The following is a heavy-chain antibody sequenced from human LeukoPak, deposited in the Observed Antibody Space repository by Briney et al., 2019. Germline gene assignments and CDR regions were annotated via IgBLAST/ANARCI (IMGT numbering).Heavy chain of an antibody. CDR1: GCSISDYS. V-gene: IGHV4-4*07. D-gene: IGHD2-21*02. CDR3: ARGTLRGRVTYYFDY. J-gene: IGHJ4*02. Sequence: PSETLSLTCTVSGCSISDYSWTWIRQPAGKGLEWIGRIYTGGSTNYNPSLKSRVTMSVDTSKNQFSLNLSSVTAADTAVYYCARGTLRGRVTYYFDYWGQGALVTVSS. CDR2: IYTGGST.